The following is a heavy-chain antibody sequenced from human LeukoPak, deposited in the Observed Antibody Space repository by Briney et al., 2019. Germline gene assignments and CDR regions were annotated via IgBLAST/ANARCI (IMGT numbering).Heavy chain of an antibody. CDR3: ARGAPHYDILTGTRIASGYYYYGMDV. CDR1: GGSFSGYY. Sequence: SETLSLTCAVYGGSFSGYYWSWIRQPPGKGLEWIGEINHSGSTNYNPSLKSRVTISVDTSKNQFSLKLSSVTAADTAVYYCARGAPHYDILTGTRIASGYYYYGMDVWGKGTTVTVSS. CDR2: INHSGST. D-gene: IGHD3-9*01. V-gene: IGHV4-34*01. J-gene: IGHJ6*04.